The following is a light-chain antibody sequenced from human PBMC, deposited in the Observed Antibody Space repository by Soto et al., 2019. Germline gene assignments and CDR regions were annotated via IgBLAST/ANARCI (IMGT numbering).Light chain of an antibody. V-gene: IGKV3-15*01. Sequence: EVVMTQSPATLSVSPGERATLSCRASQSITSNLVWFQQKPGQAPRPLIYVASIRATGIPARFSGSGYGTECPLTISSLQSEDVAVYYCQQYNNWPWTFGEGTKVEIK. CDR1: QSITSN. CDR2: VAS. J-gene: IGKJ1*01. CDR3: QQYNNWPWT.